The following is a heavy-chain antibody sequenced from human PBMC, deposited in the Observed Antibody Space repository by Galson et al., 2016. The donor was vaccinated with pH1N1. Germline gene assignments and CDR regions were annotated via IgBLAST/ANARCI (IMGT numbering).Heavy chain of an antibody. Sequence: ETLSLTCTVSGGSISSHYWNWIRQPPGKGLEWIGYIYYSGSTNYNPSLKNRVTISVDTSKNQFSLKLSSVTAADTAVYYCARVLGMATLEYYFDYWGQGTLVTVSS. D-gene: IGHD5-24*01. CDR1: GGSISSHY. V-gene: IGHV4-59*11. CDR2: IYYSGST. CDR3: ARVLGMATLEYYFDY. J-gene: IGHJ4*02.